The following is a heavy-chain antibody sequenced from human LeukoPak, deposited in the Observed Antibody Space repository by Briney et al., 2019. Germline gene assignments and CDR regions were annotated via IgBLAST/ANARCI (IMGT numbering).Heavy chain of an antibody. CDR1: GFTFSSYA. V-gene: IGHV3-30*01. CDR2: ISYDGSNK. J-gene: IGHJ4*02. Sequence: PGGSLRLSCAASGFTFSSYAMHWVRQAPGEGLQWVAVISYDGSNKYYADSVKGRFTISRDNSKNTLYLQMNSLRAEDTAVYYCARDALTPYYEYYFDYWGQGTLVTVSS. CDR3: ARDALTPYYEYYFDY. D-gene: IGHD3-3*01.